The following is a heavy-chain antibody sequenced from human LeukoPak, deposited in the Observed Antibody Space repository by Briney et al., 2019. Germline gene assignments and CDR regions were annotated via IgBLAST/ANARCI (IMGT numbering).Heavy chain of an antibody. Sequence: GASVKVSCKASGYTFTSYYMHWVRQAPGQGLEWMGIINPSGGSTSYAQKFQGGVTMTRDTSTSTVYMELSSLRSEDTAVYYCAREGRYSYGGLHYYYYMDVWGKGTTVTISS. D-gene: IGHD5-18*01. CDR2: INPSGGST. J-gene: IGHJ6*03. CDR3: AREGRYSYGGLHYYYYMDV. V-gene: IGHV1-46*01. CDR1: GYTFTSYY.